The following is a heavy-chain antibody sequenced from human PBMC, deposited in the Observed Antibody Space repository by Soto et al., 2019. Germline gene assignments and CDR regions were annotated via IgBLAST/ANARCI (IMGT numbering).Heavy chain of an antibody. CDR2: IYHTGST. J-gene: IGHJ5*02. CDR1: GNSISSGYY. Sequence: SETLSLTCAVSGNSISSGYYWGWIRQPSGKGLEWIGSIYHTGSTYFNPSLKSRVTISVDTSKNQFSLILTSVTAADTAVYYCARGLLPYCSGGTCYGGNWFDPWGQGTLVTVSS. D-gene: IGHD2-15*01. V-gene: IGHV4-38-2*01. CDR3: ARGLLPYCSGGTCYGGNWFDP.